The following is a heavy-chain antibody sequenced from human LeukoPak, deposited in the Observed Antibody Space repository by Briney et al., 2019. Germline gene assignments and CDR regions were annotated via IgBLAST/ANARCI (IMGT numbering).Heavy chain of an antibody. Sequence: PSETLSLTCAVYGGSFSGYYWSWIRQPPGKGLEWIGEINHSGSTNYNPSLKSRVTISVDTSKNQFSLKLSSVTAADTAVYYCARDSDYYDSSGYYYDGVGFDYWGQGTLVTVSS. V-gene: IGHV4-34*01. CDR3: ARDSDYYDSSGYYYDGVGFDY. J-gene: IGHJ4*02. CDR2: INHSGST. CDR1: GGSFSGYY. D-gene: IGHD3-22*01.